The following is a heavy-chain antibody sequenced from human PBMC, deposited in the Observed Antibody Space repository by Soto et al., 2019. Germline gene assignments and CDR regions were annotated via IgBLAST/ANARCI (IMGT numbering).Heavy chain of an antibody. CDR1: GGSINNYY. Sequence: SETLSLTCSVSGGSINNYYCSWIRQPPGKGLEWIGYIYYSGSPNYNPSLKSRVTISVYTSKNQFSLNLSSVTAADTAVYYCARAGAATLSDYWGQGTLVTVSS. J-gene: IGHJ4*02. CDR3: ARAGAATLSDY. V-gene: IGHV4-59*01. D-gene: IGHD2-15*01. CDR2: IYYSGSP.